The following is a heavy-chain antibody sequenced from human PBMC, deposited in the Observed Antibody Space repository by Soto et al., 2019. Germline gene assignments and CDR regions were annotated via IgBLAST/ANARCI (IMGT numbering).Heavy chain of an antibody. CDR2: IYYSGST. D-gene: IGHD1-26*01. Sequence: SETLSVTCTVSGDSISSYYWSWIRQPPGKGLEWIGYIYYSGSTNYNPSLKSRVTISVDTSKNQFSLKLSSVTAADTAVYYCARLEELRFDYWGQGTLVTVSS. CDR1: GDSISSYY. V-gene: IGHV4-59*01. J-gene: IGHJ4*02. CDR3: ARLEELRFDY.